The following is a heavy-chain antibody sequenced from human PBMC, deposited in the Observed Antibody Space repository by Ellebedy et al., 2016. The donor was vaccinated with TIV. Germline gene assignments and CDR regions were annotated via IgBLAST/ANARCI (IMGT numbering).Heavy chain of an antibody. V-gene: IGHV3-23*01. CDR1: GFTFSSYA. CDR3: AKDRLRLLYD. Sequence: GGSLRLXCAASGFTFSSYAMSWVRQAPGKGLEWVSAISGSGDSTQYADSVKGRFTISRDNSKNTLYLQINSLRAEDTAVYYCAKDRLRLLYDWGQGTLVTVAS. D-gene: IGHD2-2*02. J-gene: IGHJ4*02. CDR2: ISGSGDST.